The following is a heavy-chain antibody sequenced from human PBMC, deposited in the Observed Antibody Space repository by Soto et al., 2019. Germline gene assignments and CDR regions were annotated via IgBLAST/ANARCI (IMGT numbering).Heavy chain of an antibody. CDR3: ARHAATHKVGAGLADAFDI. V-gene: IGHV4-39*01. D-gene: IGHD1-26*01. CDR2: IYYSGST. J-gene: IGHJ3*02. CDR1: GGSISSSSYY. Sequence: QLQLQESGPGLVKPSETLSLTCTVSGGSISSSSYYWGWIRQPPGKGLEWIGSIYYSGSTYYNPSLKSRFTTSVDTSKNQLTLKLSAVSAADSAVYYCARHAATHKVGAGLADAFDIWGEGIMDTVSS.